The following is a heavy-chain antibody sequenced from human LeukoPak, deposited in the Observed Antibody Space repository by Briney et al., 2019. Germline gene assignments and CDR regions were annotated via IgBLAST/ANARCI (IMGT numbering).Heavy chain of an antibody. V-gene: IGHV1-18*01. CDR1: GYTFTSYG. Sequence: ASVKVSCKASGYTFTSYGFSWVRQAPGQGLEWMGWISAYNGNTKYAQKLQGRVTMTTDTSTSTAYMELRSLRSDDTAVYYCARDGSKIQITMIVAWGQGTLVTVSS. CDR3: ARDGSKIQITMIVA. D-gene: IGHD3-22*01. CDR2: ISAYNGNT. J-gene: IGHJ4*02.